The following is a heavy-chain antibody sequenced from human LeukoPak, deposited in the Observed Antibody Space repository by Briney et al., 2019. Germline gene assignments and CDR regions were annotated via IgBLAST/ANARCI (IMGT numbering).Heavy chain of an antibody. Sequence: GGSLRLSCAASGFTFSDHWMSWVRQAPGKGLEWVANINEDGSEKYYVDSVKGRFTISRDNAKKSLYPQMNSLRAEDTAVYYCARGGTGVSRDYWGQGTLVTVAS. CDR1: GFTFSDHW. CDR3: ARGGTGVSRDY. D-gene: IGHD3/OR15-3a*01. J-gene: IGHJ4*02. CDR2: INEDGSEK. V-gene: IGHV3-7*01.